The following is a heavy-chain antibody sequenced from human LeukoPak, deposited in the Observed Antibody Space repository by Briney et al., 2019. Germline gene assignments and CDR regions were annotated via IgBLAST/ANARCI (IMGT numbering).Heavy chain of an antibody. Sequence: PSEPLSLTCTVSGDSINNYYWNWIRQPPGKGLEWIGYIYYSGNTNYNPSLKSRVTISIDTSKNQFSLKLRSVTAADTAMYYCAGDTYGSDYWGQGTRVTVSS. J-gene: IGHJ4*02. D-gene: IGHD3-10*01. CDR1: GDSINNYY. CDR2: IYYSGNT. CDR3: AGDTYGSDY. V-gene: IGHV4-59*01.